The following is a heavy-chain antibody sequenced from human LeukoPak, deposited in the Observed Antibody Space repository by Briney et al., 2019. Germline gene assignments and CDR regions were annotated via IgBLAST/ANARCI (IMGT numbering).Heavy chain of an antibody. J-gene: IGHJ6*02. CDR2: INPNSGGT. V-gene: IGHV1-2*04. Sequence: ASVKVSCKASGYTFTGYYMHWVRQAPGQGLEWMGWINPNSGGTNYAQKFQGWVTMTRDTSISTAYMELSRLRSDDTAVYYCATSSTPSSWRGYYYYYYGMDVWGQGTTVTASS. CDR1: GYTFTGYY. CDR3: ATSSTPSSWRGYYYYYYGMDV. D-gene: IGHD6-13*01.